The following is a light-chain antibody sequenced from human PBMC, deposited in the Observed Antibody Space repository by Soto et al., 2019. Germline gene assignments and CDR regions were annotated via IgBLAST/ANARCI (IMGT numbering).Light chain of an antibody. Sequence: EIVLTQSPGTLSLSPGERATLSCRASQSVSSSYLAWYQQKTGQAPRLLIYGASSRATGIADRFSGSGSETDFPLTISRLEPEDFAVYYCQQYGSSSWTFGQGTKVEIK. J-gene: IGKJ1*01. CDR3: QQYGSSSWT. CDR1: QSVSSSY. CDR2: GAS. V-gene: IGKV3-20*01.